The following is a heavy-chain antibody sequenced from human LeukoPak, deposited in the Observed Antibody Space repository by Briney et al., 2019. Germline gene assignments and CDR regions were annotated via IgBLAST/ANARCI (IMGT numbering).Heavy chain of an antibody. J-gene: IGHJ3*02. Sequence: GGSLRLSCAASGFTFVDYSMHWVRQAPGEGLQWVSGISWNSGSIGYADSVKGRFTISRDNAKNSLYLQMDSLRAEDTALYYCAKGYQLLKSHAFDIWGQGTMVTVSS. CDR2: ISWNSGSI. CDR3: AKGYQLLKSHAFDI. CDR1: GFTFVDYS. D-gene: IGHD2-2*01. V-gene: IGHV3-9*01.